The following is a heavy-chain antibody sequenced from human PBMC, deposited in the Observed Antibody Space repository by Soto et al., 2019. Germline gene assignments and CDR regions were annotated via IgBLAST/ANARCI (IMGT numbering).Heavy chain of an antibody. CDR2: ISSSAGTI. CDR3: ARDNYGILTGLFDY. D-gene: IGHD3-9*01. J-gene: IGHJ4*02. Sequence: GGSLRLSCAASGFTFSDYYMSWIRQAPGKGLEWVSYISSSAGTIYCADSVKGRFTISRDNAKNSLYLQMNSLRAEDTAIYYCARDNYGILTGLFDYWGQGTLVTVSS. V-gene: IGHV3-11*01. CDR1: GFTFSDYY.